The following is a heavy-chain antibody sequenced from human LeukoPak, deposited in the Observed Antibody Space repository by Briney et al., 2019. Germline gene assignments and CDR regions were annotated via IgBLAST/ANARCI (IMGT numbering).Heavy chain of an antibody. CDR3: AREPYMRGYKGYYYYYMDV. V-gene: IGHV4-59*01. J-gene: IGHJ6*03. D-gene: IGHD5-12*01. CDR2: IYYSGST. CDR1: GGSISSYY. Sequence: PSETLSLTCTVSGGSISSYYWSWIRQPPGKGLEWIGYIYYSGSTNYNPSLKSRVTISVDTSKNQFSLKLSSVTAADTAVYYCAREPYMRGYKGYYYYYMDVWGKGTTVTISS.